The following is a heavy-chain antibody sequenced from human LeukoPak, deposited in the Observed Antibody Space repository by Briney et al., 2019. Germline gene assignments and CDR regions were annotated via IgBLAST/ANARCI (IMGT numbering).Heavy chain of an antibody. J-gene: IGHJ5*02. Sequence: GGSLRLSCAASGFTFSSYAMSWVRQAPGKGLEWVSAISGSGGSTYYADSVKGRFTISKDNSKNTLYLQMNSLRAEDTAVYYCAREMLAAVAAQSWGQGTLVTVSS. D-gene: IGHD6-19*01. V-gene: IGHV3-23*01. CDR2: ISGSGGST. CDR1: GFTFSSYA. CDR3: AREMLAAVAAQS.